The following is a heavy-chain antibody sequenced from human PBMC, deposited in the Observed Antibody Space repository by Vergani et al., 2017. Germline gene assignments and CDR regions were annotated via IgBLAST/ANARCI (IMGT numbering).Heavy chain of an antibody. V-gene: IGHV4-34*01. Sequence: QVQLQQWGAGLLKPSETLSLTCAVYGGSFSGYYWSWIRQPPGKGLEWIGEINHSGSTNYNPSLKSRVTISVDTSKNQFSLKLSAVTAADTAVYYCARAYYYDSSGYDAFDIWGRGTMVTVSS. CDR2: INHSGST. J-gene: IGHJ3*02. D-gene: IGHD3-22*01. CDR3: ARAYYYDSSGYDAFDI. CDR1: GGSFSGYY.